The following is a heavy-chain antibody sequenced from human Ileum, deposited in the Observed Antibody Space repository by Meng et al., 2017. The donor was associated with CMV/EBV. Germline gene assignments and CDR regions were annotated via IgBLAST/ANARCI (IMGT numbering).Heavy chain of an antibody. J-gene: IGHJ4*02. Sequence: FGGSVSSGSYYWSWIRQPPGKGLEWIGYIYYSGSTNYNPSLKSRVTISVDTSKNQFSLKLSSVTAADTAVYYCARVITIFGVVIFDYWGQGTLVTVSS. CDR3: ARVITIFGVVIFDY. D-gene: IGHD3-3*01. CDR2: IYYSGST. V-gene: IGHV4-61*01. CDR1: GGSVSSGSYY.